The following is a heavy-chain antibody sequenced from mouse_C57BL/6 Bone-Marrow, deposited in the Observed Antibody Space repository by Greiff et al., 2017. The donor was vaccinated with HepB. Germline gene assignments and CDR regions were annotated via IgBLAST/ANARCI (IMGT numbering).Heavy chain of an antibody. CDR3: ASPPYGSSYLCY. CDR2: IYPGDGDT. D-gene: IGHD1-1*01. V-gene: IGHV1-82*01. Sequence: VMLVESGPELVKPGASVKISCKASGYAFSSSWMNWVKQRPGKGLEWIGRIYPGDGDTNYNGKFKGKATLTADKSSSTAYMQLSSLTSEDSAVYFCASPPYGSSYLCYWGHAPTLTVSS. CDR1: GYAFSSSW. J-gene: IGHJ2*01.